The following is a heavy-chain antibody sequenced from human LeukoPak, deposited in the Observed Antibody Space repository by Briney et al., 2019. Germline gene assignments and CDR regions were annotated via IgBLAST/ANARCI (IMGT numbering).Heavy chain of an antibody. Sequence: SVKVSCKASGGTFSSYAISWVRQAPGQGLEWMGRIIPILGIANYAQKFQGRVTITADKSTSTAYMELSSLRSENTAVYYCARGGRTRNYWYFHLWGRGTLVTVSP. CDR2: IIPILGIA. CDR1: GGTFSSYA. V-gene: IGHV1-69*04. CDR3: ARGGRTRNYWYFHL. J-gene: IGHJ2*01.